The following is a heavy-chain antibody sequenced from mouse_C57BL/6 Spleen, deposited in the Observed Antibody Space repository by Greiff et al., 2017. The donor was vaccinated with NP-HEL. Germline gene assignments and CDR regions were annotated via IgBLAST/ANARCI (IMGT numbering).Heavy chain of an antibody. J-gene: IGHJ4*01. V-gene: IGHV1-63*01. CDR3: AKYGSLPGAMDY. CDR2: IYPGGGYT. D-gene: IGHD1-1*01. Sequence: VQLQQSGAELVRPGTSVKMSCKASGYTFTNYWIGWAKQRPGQGLEWIGDIYPGGGYTNYNEKFKGKATLTADKSSSTAYMQVSSLTSEDSAIYYCAKYGSLPGAMDYWGQGTSVTVSS. CDR1: GYTFTNYW.